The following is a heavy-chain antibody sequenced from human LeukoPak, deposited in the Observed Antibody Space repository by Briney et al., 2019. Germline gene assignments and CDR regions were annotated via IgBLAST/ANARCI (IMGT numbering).Heavy chain of an antibody. V-gene: IGHV1-8*01. D-gene: IGHD6-13*01. J-gene: IGHJ4*02. CDR2: MNPNSGNT. CDR3: ARGLSSSWYMLRDY. Sequence: ASVKVSCKASGYTLTSYDINWVRQATGQGLEWMGWMNPNSGNTGYAQKFQGRVTMTRNTSISTAYMELSSLRSEDTAVYYCARGLSSSWYMLRDYWGQGTLVTVSS. CDR1: GYTLTSYD.